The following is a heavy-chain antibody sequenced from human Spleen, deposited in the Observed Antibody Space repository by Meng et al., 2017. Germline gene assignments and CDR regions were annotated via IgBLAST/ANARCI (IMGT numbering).Heavy chain of an antibody. CDR1: GGSISSAANS. Sequence: QLQLQESGSGLVKPLETLSLTCAVSGGSISSAANSWSWIRQPPGKGLEWVGYTFHNGRTNYNPSLKSRVTISVDKSKNQFSLKLTSVTAADTAVYYCVRVVPFASPFWFDPWGQGTLVTVSS. CDR2: TFHNGRT. J-gene: IGHJ5*02. D-gene: IGHD2-2*01. CDR3: VRVVPFASPFWFDP. V-gene: IGHV4-30-2*01.